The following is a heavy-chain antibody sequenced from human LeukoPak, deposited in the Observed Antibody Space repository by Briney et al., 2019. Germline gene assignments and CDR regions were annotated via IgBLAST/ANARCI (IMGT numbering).Heavy chain of an antibody. D-gene: IGHD3-10*02. Sequence: PGGSLRLSCGASGFTFSSYEMNWCRRAPGKGLEWVSYISSSGSTIYYADSCKGRLNISRENDKNSLYLQKNSQRAGDTAVYYCAEFGITMIGVVGGKKTTVTISS. CDR1: GFTFSSYE. J-gene: IGHJ6*04. CDR3: AEFGITMIGVV. V-gene: IGHV3-48*03. CDR2: ISSSGSTI.